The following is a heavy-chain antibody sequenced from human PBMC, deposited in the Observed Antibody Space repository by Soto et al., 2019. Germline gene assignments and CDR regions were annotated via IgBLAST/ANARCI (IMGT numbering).Heavy chain of an antibody. CDR2: VNNGGGGT. V-gene: IGHV3-23*01. Sequence: WGSQRLSYAASGLTFSNYAMTCVRQAPGKGPEWISTVNNGGGGTYYADSVKGRFTISRDNSKNTLYLQVSSLRAEDTAVYYCAKERLGRGIDYWGQGILVTVSS. CDR3: AKERLGRGIDY. J-gene: IGHJ4*02. D-gene: IGHD3-10*01. CDR1: GLTFSNYA.